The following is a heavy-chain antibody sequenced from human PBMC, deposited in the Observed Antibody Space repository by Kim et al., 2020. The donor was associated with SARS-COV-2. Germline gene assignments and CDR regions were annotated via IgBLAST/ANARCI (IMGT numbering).Heavy chain of an antibody. D-gene: IGHD6-6*01. J-gene: IGHJ4*02. V-gene: IGHV3-23*01. CDR3: ANNIAARSFFGTGGCYFDY. Sequence: GRYTIARDNYKNTLYLQMNSLRAEDTAVYYCANNIAARSFFGTGGCYFDYWGQGTLVTVSS.